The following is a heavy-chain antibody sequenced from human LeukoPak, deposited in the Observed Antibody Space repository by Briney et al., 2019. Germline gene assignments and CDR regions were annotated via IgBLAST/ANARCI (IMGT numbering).Heavy chain of an antibody. V-gene: IGHV4-38-2*02. CDR2: IYHSGST. Sequence: SETLSLTCTVSGYSISSGYYWGWIRQPPGKGLEWIGSIYHSGSTYYNPSLKSRVTISVDTSKNQFSLKLSSVTAADTAVYYCARERTTVTLGGWFDPWGQGTLVTVSS. D-gene: IGHD4-17*01. CDR3: ARERTTVTLGGWFDP. J-gene: IGHJ5*02. CDR1: GYSISSGYY.